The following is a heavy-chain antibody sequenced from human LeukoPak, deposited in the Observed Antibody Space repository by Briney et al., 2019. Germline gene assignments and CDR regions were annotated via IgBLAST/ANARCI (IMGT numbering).Heavy chain of an antibody. CDR3: ARELGLYCSSTSCRSVWFDS. J-gene: IGHJ5*01. CDR1: GYTFTGYY. V-gene: IGHV1-2*02. Sequence: VASVKVSCKASGYTFTGYYMHWVRQAPGQGLEWMGWINPNSDGTNYAQKFQGRVTMTRDTSISTAYMELSRLRSDDTAVYYCARELGLYCSSTSCRSVWFDSWGQGTLVTVSS. CDR2: INPNSDGT. D-gene: IGHD2-2*01.